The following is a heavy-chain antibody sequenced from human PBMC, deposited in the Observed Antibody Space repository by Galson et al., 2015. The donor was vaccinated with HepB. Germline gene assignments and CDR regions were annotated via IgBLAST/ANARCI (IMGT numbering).Heavy chain of an antibody. CDR3: ARESDWSEDN. J-gene: IGHJ4*02. V-gene: IGHV3-66*01. CDR2: IYIGGNT. Sequence: SLRLSCAASGITVATNFMSWVRRAPGRGLEWVSDIYIGGNTYYAHSVEGRFTISSDHSKNTLYLQMNSLRAEDTAVYYCARESDWSEDNWGQGTLVTVSA. D-gene: IGHD2-21*01. CDR1: GITVATNF.